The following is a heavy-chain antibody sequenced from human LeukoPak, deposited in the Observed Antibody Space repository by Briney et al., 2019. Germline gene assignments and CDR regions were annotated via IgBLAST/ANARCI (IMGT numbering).Heavy chain of an antibody. J-gene: IGHJ4*02. CDR1: GGSISSYY. V-gene: IGHV4-59*12. Sequence: SETLSLTCTVSGGSISSYYWSWIRQPPGKGLEWIGYIYYSGSTNYNPSLKSRVTISVDTSKNQFSLKLSSVTAADTAVYYCARGESGYAPPGDSNFDYWGQGTLVTVSS. CDR2: IYYSGST. CDR3: ARGESGYAPPGDSNFDY. D-gene: IGHD5-12*01.